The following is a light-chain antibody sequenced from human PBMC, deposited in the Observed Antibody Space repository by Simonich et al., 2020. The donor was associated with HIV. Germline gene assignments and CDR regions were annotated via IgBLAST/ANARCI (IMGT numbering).Light chain of an antibody. CDR3: QQSYSTPRT. CDR1: QGISSW. CDR2: AAS. Sequence: DIQMTQSPSSVSASVGDRVTITCRAGQGISSWLAWYQQRPGKAPKLLMYAASSLQSGVPSRFSGSGAGTKFTLTISSLQPEDFATYYCQQSYSTPRTFGQGTKVEIK. V-gene: IGKV1-12*01. J-gene: IGKJ1*01.